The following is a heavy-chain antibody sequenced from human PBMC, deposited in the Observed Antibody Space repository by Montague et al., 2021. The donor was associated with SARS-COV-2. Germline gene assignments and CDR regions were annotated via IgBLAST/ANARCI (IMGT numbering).Heavy chain of an antibody. Sequence: CAISGDSVSSNSAAWNWIRQSPSRGLEWLGRTYYRSKWYNDYAVSVKSRITINPDTSKNQFSLQLNSVTPEDTAVYYCATSFSIAAAGARYYYYYGMDVWGQGTTVTVSS. V-gene: IGHV6-1*01. D-gene: IGHD6-13*01. CDR1: GDSVSSNSAA. J-gene: IGHJ6*02. CDR2: TYYRSKWYN. CDR3: ATSFSIAAAGARYYYYYGMDV.